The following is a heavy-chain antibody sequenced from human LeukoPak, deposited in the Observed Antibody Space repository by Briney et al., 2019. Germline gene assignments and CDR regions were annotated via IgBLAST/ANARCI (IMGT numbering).Heavy chain of an antibody. CDR2: ISGSGGYT. CDR1: GFTFSNYA. V-gene: IGHV3-23*01. J-gene: IGHJ4*02. CDR3: AKAEDTGLVYGDS. Sequence: PGGSLRLSCAASGFTFSNYAMSWVRQAPGKGLEWVSAISGSGGYTYYADSVKGRFTISRDNSKNTLYLQVNSLRAEDTAVYYCAKAEDTGLVYGDSWGQGTLVTVYS. D-gene: IGHD5-18*01.